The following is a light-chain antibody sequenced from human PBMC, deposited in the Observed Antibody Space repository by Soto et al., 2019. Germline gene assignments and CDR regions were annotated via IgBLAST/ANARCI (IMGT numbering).Light chain of an antibody. V-gene: IGKV1-9*01. CDR3: QQLNSYLST. CDR1: QGISSY. J-gene: IGKJ5*01. CDR2: AAS. Sequence: DIQLTQSPSFLSASVGDRVTITCRASQGISSYLAWYQQKPGKAPKLLIYAASTLQSGVPSRFSGSGSGTEFTLTISSLQPEDFATYSCQQLNSYLSTFGQGPRLEIK.